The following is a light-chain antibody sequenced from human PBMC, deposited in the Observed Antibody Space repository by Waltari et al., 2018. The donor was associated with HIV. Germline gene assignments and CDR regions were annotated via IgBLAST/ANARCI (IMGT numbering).Light chain of an antibody. J-gene: IGLJ3*02. V-gene: IGLV2-23*02. CDR2: DVF. Sequence: QSALTQPASVSGSPGQSITVSCTGTSSDVGGYNFVSWYQQHPGKAPKLIIFDVFKRPAGVSERFSVSRSGNTASLTVSGLQAEDEADYYCCSYAGSRTWVFGGGTALTVL. CDR1: SSDVGGYNF. CDR3: CSYAGSRTWV.